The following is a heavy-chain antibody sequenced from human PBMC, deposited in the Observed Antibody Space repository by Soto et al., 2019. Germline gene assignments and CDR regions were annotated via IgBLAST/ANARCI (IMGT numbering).Heavy chain of an antibody. CDR3: ARVRCSGGDCFYDY. D-gene: IGHD2-21*02. Sequence: QVQQLESGPGLVKPWDTLSLTCTVSGAYISDFSWSWIRQPAGKGLEWIGRITVNGNTQYNPSFRSRVTMSMDTSRNQFSLNLQSATAADTALYYCARVRCSGGDCFYDYWGQGTLVTVSS. CDR2: ITVNGNT. J-gene: IGHJ4*02. V-gene: IGHV4-4*07. CDR1: GAYISDFS.